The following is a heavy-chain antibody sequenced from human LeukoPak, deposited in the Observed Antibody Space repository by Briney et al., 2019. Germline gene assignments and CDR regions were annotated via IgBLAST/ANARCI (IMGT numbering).Heavy chain of an antibody. V-gene: IGHV3-48*04. Sequence: GGSLRLSCAASGFTFSSYSMNWVRQAPGKGLEWVSYISSSSSTIYYADSVKGRFTISRDNAKNSLYLQMNSLRAKDTAVYYCARASYDILTGSDYWGQGTLVTVSS. CDR3: ARASYDILTGSDY. CDR1: GFTFSSYS. J-gene: IGHJ4*02. CDR2: ISSSSSTI. D-gene: IGHD3-9*01.